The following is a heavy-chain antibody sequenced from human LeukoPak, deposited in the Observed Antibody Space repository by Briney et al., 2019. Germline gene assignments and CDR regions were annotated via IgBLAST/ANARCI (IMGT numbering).Heavy chain of an antibody. CDR3: GRKSAARKTSEFDY. CDR2: IHPNSGGT. V-gene: IGHV1-2*02. J-gene: IGHJ4*02. Sequence: ASVKLSCTASGYTFTDYYMNWVRQAPGQGLEWMGWIHPNSGGTNYARKFQGRVTMTRDTSISTAYMELSRLTFDDTAVYYCGRKSAARKTSEFDYWGEGTLVTVSS. D-gene: IGHD6-6*01. CDR1: GYTFTDYY.